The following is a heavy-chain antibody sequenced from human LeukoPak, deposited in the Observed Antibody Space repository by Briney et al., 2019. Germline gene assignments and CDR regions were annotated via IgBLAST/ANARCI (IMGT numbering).Heavy chain of an antibody. CDR1: GFTVSSNY. J-gene: IGHJ4*02. CDR3: AKDRFGYSSSAALDY. D-gene: IGHD6-6*01. CDR2: IYSGGST. V-gene: IGHV3-66*01. Sequence: GGSLRLSCAASGFTVSSNYMSWVRQAPGKGLEWVSVIYSGGSTYYADSVRGRFTISRDNSKNTLYLQMNSLRAEDTAVYYCAKDRFGYSSSAALDYWGQGTLVTVSS.